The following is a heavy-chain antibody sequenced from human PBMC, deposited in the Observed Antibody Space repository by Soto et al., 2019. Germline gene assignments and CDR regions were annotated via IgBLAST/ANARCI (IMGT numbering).Heavy chain of an antibody. V-gene: IGHV3-23*01. CDR2: ISGGGGST. J-gene: IGHJ6*02. CDR1: GFPFSSYV. CDR3: AKAVTLVRGINPYSYGLDV. Sequence: LRLSCAVSGFPFSSYVMTWVRQAPGKGLEWVSVISGGGGSTNYAESVKGRFTISRDNSENTLYLQMNSLRAEDTAVYYCAKAVTLVRGINPYSYGLDVWGQGTTVTVSS. D-gene: IGHD3-10*01.